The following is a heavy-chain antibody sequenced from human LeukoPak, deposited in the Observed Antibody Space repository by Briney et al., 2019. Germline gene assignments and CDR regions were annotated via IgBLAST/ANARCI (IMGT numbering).Heavy chain of an antibody. CDR3: AKSRGYFDY. J-gene: IGHJ4*02. CDR1: GFTFSSYS. CDR2: ISSSSSYI. Sequence: PGGSLRLSCAASGFTFSSYSMNWVRQAPGKGLEWVSSISSSSSYIHYADSVKGRFTISRDNAKNSLYLQMNSLRAEDTAVYYCAKSRGYFDYWGQGTLVTVSS. V-gene: IGHV3-21*01.